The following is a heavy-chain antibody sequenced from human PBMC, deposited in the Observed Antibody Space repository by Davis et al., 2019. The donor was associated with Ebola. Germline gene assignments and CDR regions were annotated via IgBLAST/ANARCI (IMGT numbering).Heavy chain of an antibody. V-gene: IGHV3-7*03. Sequence: PGGSLRLSCAASGFTFSSYWMSWVRQAPGKGLEWVANIKQDGSEKYYVDSVKGRFTISRDNAKNSLYLQMNSLRVEDTAVYYCARCRWVVAAHTYGMDVWGQGTTVTVSS. CDR3: ARCRWVVAAHTYGMDV. D-gene: IGHD2-15*01. CDR1: GFTFSSYW. CDR2: IKQDGSEK. J-gene: IGHJ6*02.